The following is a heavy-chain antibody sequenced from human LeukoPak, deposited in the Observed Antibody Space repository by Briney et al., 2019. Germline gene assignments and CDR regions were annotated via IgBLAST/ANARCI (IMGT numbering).Heavy chain of an antibody. Sequence: PGGSLRPSCAASGFTFSSYAMSWVRQAPGKGLEWVSAISGSGGSTYYADSVKGRFTISRDNAKNSLYLQMNSLRAEDTAVYYCARALHQLWFGELLELGFDYWGQGTLVTVSS. D-gene: IGHD3-10*01. V-gene: IGHV3-23*01. CDR2: ISGSGGST. CDR3: ARALHQLWFGELLELGFDY. J-gene: IGHJ4*02. CDR1: GFTFSSYA.